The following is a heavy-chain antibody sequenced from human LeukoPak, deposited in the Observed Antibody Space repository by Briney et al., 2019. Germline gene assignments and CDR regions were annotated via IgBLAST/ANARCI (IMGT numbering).Heavy chain of an antibody. CDR3: ARRLFGELSGFDY. CDR1: GFAFGSHA. Sequence: GGSLRLSCLASGFAFGSHAMHWVRQAPGEGLEWVSRLKYDGSGPSYADSVEGRFTISRDSAKNTLYLQMNSLRAEDTAVYYCARRLFGELSGFDYWGQGTLVTVSS. CDR2: LKYDGSGP. J-gene: IGHJ4*02. V-gene: IGHV3-74*01. D-gene: IGHD3-10*01.